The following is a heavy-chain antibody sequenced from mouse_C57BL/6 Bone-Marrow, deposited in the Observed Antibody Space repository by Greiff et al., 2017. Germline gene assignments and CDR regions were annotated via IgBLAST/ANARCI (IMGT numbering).Heavy chain of an antibody. Sequence: VQRVESGAELARPGASVTMSCKASGYTFTSYTMHWVKQRPGQGLEWIGYINPSSGYTKYNQKFKDKATLTADKSSSTAYMQLSSLTSEDSAVYYCARGDYDVAWFAYWGQGTLVTVSA. V-gene: IGHV1-4*01. CDR2: INPSSGYT. D-gene: IGHD2-4*01. CDR1: GYTFTSYT. J-gene: IGHJ3*01. CDR3: ARGDYDVAWFAY.